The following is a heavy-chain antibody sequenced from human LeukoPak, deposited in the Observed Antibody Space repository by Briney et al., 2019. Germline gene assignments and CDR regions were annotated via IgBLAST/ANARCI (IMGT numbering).Heavy chain of an antibody. V-gene: IGHV4-39*01. Sequence: SETLSLTCTVSGGSISSSSYYWGWIRQPPGKGLEWIGSIYYSGSTYYNPSLKSRVTISVDTSKNQFSLKLSSVTAADTAVYYCARQRPLRRYYYYYGMDVWGQGTTVTVSS. J-gene: IGHJ6*02. CDR2: IYYSGST. CDR3: ARQRPLRRYYYYYGMDV. CDR1: GGSISSSSYY. D-gene: IGHD3-16*01.